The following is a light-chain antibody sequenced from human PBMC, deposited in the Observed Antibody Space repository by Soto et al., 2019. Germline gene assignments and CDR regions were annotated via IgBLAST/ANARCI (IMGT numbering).Light chain of an antibody. J-gene: IGKJ5*01. V-gene: IGKV3-11*01. CDR3: QQRSNWPPIT. CDR2: DAS. CDR1: QSISRS. Sequence: EIVLTQSPAILSVSPGERATLSCRASQSISRSLAWYQQKPGQAPRLLISDASTRATGIPARFSGSGSGTDFTLTIDNLEPEDFAIYYCQQRSNWPPITFGQGTRLEIK.